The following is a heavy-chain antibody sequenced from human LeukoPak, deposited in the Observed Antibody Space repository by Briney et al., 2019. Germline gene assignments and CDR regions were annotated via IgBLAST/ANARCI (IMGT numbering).Heavy chain of an antibody. V-gene: IGHV4-59*01. CDR1: GVSISSYY. Sequence: SETLSLTYTVSGVSISSYYWSWVRQPPGKELEWLGLIYYSGSTNYNPSLKSQVTISVDTSKNQFSLKLRSVTAADTAVYYCARERYDWYQLERAFDYWGQGTLVTVSS. CDR2: IYYSGST. CDR3: ARERYDWYQLERAFDY. J-gene: IGHJ4*02. D-gene: IGHD2-2*01.